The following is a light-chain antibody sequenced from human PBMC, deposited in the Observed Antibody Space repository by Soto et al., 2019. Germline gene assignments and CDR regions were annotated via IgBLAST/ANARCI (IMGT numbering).Light chain of an antibody. CDR3: QQSYTTPPWT. CDR2: WAS. V-gene: IGKV4-1*01. J-gene: IGKJ1*01. CDR1: QSVFYISNNKNY. Sequence: DIVMTQSPDSLAVSLGERATINCKSSQSVFYISNNKNYLAWYQQKPGQPPKLLIYWASTRESGVPDRFSGSGSGTDFTLTISSLQAADVAVYYCQQSYTTPPWTFGQGTKVDIK.